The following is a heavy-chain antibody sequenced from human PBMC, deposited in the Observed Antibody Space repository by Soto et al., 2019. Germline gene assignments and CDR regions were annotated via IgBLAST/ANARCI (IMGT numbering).Heavy chain of an antibody. D-gene: IGHD2-2*01. V-gene: IGHV1-18*01. CDR1: GYIFINYG. CDR2: ISGYNGNT. CDR3: ARDEVPAANWLDR. J-gene: IGHJ5*02. Sequence: GASVKVSCKASGYIFINYGITWVRRAPGHGLEWMGWISGYNGNTKYADKLQGRVTMTTDTSTTTAYMELRSLRSDDTAVYYCARDEVPAANWLDRWGQGTLVTVSS.